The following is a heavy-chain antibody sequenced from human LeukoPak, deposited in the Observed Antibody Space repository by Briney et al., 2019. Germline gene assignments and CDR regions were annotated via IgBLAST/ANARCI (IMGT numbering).Heavy chain of an antibody. CDR2: IHYIGSA. Sequence: SETLSLTCTVSGGSIGSYYWSWIWQPPGKGLEWIAYIHYIGSANYTPSLKSRVTISVDTSKNQFSLKLSSVTAADTAVYYCARVWYYDYVWGSYRSTGPTFDYWGQGTLVTVSS. CDR3: ARVWYYDYVWGSYRSTGPTFDY. J-gene: IGHJ4*02. D-gene: IGHD3-16*02. V-gene: IGHV4-59*01. CDR1: GGSIGSYY.